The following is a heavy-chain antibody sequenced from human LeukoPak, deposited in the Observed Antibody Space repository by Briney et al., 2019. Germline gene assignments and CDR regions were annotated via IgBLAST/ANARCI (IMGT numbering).Heavy chain of an antibody. J-gene: IGHJ4*02. D-gene: IGHD5-18*01. V-gene: IGHV4-38-2*02. Sequence: PSETLSLICTVSGYPISRGYYRGSIRQPPGKGLEWIGSIYQSGSTYYNPSLKSRVTISVDTSKNQFFLKLSSVTAADTAVYYWARDGVGYSYGYSDYWGQGTLVTVSS. CDR1: GYPISRGYY. CDR2: IYQSGST. CDR3: ARDGVGYSYGYSDY.